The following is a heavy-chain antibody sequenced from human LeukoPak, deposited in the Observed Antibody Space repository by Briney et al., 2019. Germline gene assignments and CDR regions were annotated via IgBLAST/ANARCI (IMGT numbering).Heavy chain of an antibody. D-gene: IGHD4-17*01. Sequence: ASVKFSCKASGYTFTGYYMHWVRQAPGQGLEWMGWINPNSGGTNYAQKFQGRVTMTRDTSISTAYMELSRLRSDDTAVYYCARDLGRLTVTTDYWGQGTLVTVSS. CDR1: GYTFTGYY. V-gene: IGHV1-2*02. CDR3: ARDLGRLTVTTDY. CDR2: INPNSGGT. J-gene: IGHJ4*02.